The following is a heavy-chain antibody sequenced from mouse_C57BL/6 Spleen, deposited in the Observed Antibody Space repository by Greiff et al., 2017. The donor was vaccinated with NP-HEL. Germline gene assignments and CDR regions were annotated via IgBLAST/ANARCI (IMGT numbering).Heavy chain of an antibody. CDR3: ARSYYGSSRYFDV. CDR2: IDPSDSDT. D-gene: IGHD1-1*01. V-gene: IGHV1-50*01. Sequence: QVQLQQPGAELVKPGASVKLSCKASGYTFTSYWMQWVKQRPGQGLEWIGEIDPSDSDTNYNQKLKGKATLTVDTSASTAYLQLSSLTSEDSAVYYCARSYYGSSRYFDVWGTGTTVTVSS. J-gene: IGHJ1*03. CDR1: GYTFTSYW.